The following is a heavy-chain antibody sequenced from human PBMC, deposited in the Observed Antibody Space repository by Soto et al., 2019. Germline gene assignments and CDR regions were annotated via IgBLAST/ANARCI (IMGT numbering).Heavy chain of an antibody. V-gene: IGHV1-69*01. J-gene: IGHJ6*02. CDR2: IIPIFGTA. Sequence: QVQLVQSGAEVKKPGSSVKVSCKASGGTFSSYAISWVRQAPGQGLEWMGGIIPIFGTANYAQKFQGRVTITADESTSTAYMELSSLRSEDTAVYYCARDLRMGASTYYYGMDVWGQGTTVTVSS. CDR3: ARDLRMGASTYYYGMDV. D-gene: IGHD1-26*01. CDR1: GGTFSSYA.